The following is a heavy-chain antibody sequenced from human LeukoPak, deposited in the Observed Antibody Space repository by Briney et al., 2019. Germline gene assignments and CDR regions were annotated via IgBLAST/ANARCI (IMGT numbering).Heavy chain of an antibody. CDR2: ISSSGSTI. CDR1: GFTFSDYY. V-gene: IGHV3-11*04. D-gene: IGHD6-13*01. J-gene: IGHJ6*03. CDR3: ARASRTGIAAAEPWYYYYMDV. Sequence: KPGGSLRLSCAASGFTFSDYYMSWIRQAPGKGLEWVSYISSSGSTIYYADSVKGRFTISRDNAKNSLYLQMNSLRAEDTAVYYCARASRTGIAAAEPWYYYYMDVWGKGTTVTVSS.